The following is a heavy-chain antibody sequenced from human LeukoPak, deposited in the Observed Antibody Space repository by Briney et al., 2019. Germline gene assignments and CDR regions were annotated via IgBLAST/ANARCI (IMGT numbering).Heavy chain of an antibody. Sequence: PSETLSLTCTVSGGSISSGSYYWSWLRQPAGKGLEWIGRIYTSGSTNYNPSLKSRVTMSVDTSKNQFSLKLSSVTAADTAVYYCARGGYYGSGNDFRFDPWGQGTLVTVSS. CDR2: IYTSGST. V-gene: IGHV4-61*02. CDR3: ARGGYYGSGNDFRFDP. J-gene: IGHJ5*02. CDR1: GGSISSGSYY. D-gene: IGHD3-10*01.